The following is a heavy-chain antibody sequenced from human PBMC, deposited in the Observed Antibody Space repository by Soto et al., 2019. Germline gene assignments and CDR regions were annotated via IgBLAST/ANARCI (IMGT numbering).Heavy chain of an antibody. Sequence: SETLSLTCTVSGGSISSYDWSWIRQPPGKGLEWIGYIYYSGSTNYNPSLKSRVTISVDTSKNQFSLKLSSVTAADTAVYYCAKGPFSSGWYSKTNWFDPWGQGTLVTVSS. CDR1: GGSISSYD. CDR3: AKGPFSSGWYSKTNWFDP. V-gene: IGHV4-59*01. CDR2: IYYSGST. D-gene: IGHD6-19*01. J-gene: IGHJ5*02.